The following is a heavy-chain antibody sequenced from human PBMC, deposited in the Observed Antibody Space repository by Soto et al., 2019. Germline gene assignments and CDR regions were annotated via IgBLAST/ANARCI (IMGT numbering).Heavy chain of an antibody. J-gene: IGHJ5*02. V-gene: IGHV4-59*01. D-gene: IGHD5-12*01. CDR1: GASISSYY. CDR2: IYSGST. Sequence: SETLSLTCTVSGASISSYYWSWIRQPPGKGLEWIGYIYSGSTDYNPSLKSRVTMSVDTSKNQVSLRLTSVTAADTAVYHSPGYGIVAATWIDPGGQGTQVTVPS. CDR3: PGYGIVAATWIDP.